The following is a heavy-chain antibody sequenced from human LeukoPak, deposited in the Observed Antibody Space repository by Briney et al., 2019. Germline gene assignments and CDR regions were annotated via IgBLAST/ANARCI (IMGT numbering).Heavy chain of an antibody. J-gene: IGHJ4*02. Sequence: GGSLRLSCAASGFTFSSYWMHWVRQAPGKGLVWVLRINSDGSSTDYADSVKGRFTISRDNAKNTLYLQMHSLRAEDTAMYYCASPRYCTSSSCYFAYWGQGTLVTVSS. CDR1: GFTFSSYW. D-gene: IGHD2-2*01. CDR2: INSDGSST. CDR3: ASPRYCTSSSCYFAY. V-gene: IGHV3-74*01.